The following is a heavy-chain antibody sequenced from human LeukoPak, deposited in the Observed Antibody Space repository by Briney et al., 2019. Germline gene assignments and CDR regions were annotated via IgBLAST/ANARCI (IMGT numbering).Heavy chain of an antibody. D-gene: IGHD6-19*01. J-gene: IGHJ4*02. CDR2: INWNGGST. CDR3: AKNLGSGWYFPFDY. Sequence: GGSLRLSYAASGFIFDDHGMSWVRQAPGKGLEWVSGINWNGGSTGYADSVKGRFTISRDNAKNSLYLQMDSLSAEDTAFYYCAKNLGSGWYFPFDYWGQGTLVTVSS. CDR1: GFIFDDHG. V-gene: IGHV3-20*03.